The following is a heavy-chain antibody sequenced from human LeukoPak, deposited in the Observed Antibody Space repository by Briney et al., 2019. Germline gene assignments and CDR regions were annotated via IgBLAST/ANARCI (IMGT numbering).Heavy chain of an antibody. J-gene: IGHJ3*02. CDR1: GFTFSSYA. V-gene: IGHV3-23*01. CDR3: ARGYFDGDAFDI. Sequence: GGSLRLSCAASGFTFSSYAMSWVRQAPGKGLEWVSAISGSGGSTYYADSVQGRFTISRDNSKNTLYLQMNSLRAEDTALYYCARGYFDGDAFDIWGQGTMVTVSS. CDR2: ISGSGGST. D-gene: IGHD3-9*01.